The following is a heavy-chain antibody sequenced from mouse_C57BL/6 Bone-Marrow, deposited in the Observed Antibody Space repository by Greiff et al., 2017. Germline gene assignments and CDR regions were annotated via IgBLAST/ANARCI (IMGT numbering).Heavy chain of an antibody. D-gene: IGHD1-1*01. V-gene: IGHV8-8*01. CDR1: GFSLSTFGMG. J-gene: IGHJ3*01. Sequence: LQQSGPGLLQPSQTLSLTCSFSGFSLSTFGMGVVWIRPPSGNGLEWLAHIWCDDAKYYNPSLKSRLTISNDTSKNQVFYKSANVDTADTATDYCAQIAPYYCGSSWLAYWGQGTLVTVSA. CDR3: AQIAPYYCGSSWLAY. CDR2: IWCDDAK.